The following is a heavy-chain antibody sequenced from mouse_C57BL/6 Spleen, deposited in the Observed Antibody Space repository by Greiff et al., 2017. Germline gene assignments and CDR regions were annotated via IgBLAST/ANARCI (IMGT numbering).Heavy chain of an antibody. J-gene: IGHJ3*01. V-gene: IGHV5-6*01. CDR2: ISSGGSYT. Sequence: EVQLVESGGDLVKPGGSLKLSCAASGFTFSSYGMSWVRQTPDKRLEWVATISSGGSYTYYPDSVKGRFTISRDNAKNTLDLQMSSLKSEDTAMYYCARPFYYYGSSAGWFAYWGQGTLVTVSA. D-gene: IGHD1-1*01. CDR3: ARPFYYYGSSAGWFAY. CDR1: GFTFSSYG.